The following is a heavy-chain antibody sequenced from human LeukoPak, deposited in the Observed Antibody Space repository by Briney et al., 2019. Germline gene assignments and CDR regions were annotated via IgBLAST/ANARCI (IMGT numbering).Heavy chain of an antibody. CDR1: GYSFTSYW. CDR3: ARPSGYSGYDPTLMDY. J-gene: IGHJ4*02. Sequence: GESLKISCKGSGYSFTSYWLGWVRQMPGKGLEWMGIIYPGDSDTRYSPSFQGQVTISADKSISTAYLQWSSLKASDTAMYYCARPSGYSGYDPTLMDYWGQGTLVTVSS. V-gene: IGHV5-51*01. CDR2: IYPGDSDT. D-gene: IGHD5-12*01.